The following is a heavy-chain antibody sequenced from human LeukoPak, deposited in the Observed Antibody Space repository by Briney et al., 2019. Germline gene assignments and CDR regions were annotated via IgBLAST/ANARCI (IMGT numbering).Heavy chain of an antibody. CDR2: IIPILGIA. J-gene: IGHJ5*02. Sequence: SVKVSCKASGGTFSSYAISWVRQAPGQGLEWMGRIIPILGIANYAQKFQGRVTITADKSTSTAYMELSSLRSEDTAVCYCARDPITISPNWFDPWGQGTLVTVSS. CDR1: GGTFSSYA. D-gene: IGHD3-3*01. CDR3: ARDPITISPNWFDP. V-gene: IGHV1-69*04.